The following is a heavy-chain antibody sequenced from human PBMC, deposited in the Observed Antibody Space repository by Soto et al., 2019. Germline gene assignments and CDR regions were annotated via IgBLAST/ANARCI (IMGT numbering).Heavy chain of an antibody. CDR3: ARGRNSSGPFDY. V-gene: IGHV4-34*01. D-gene: IGHD3-22*01. CDR2: INHSGST. CDR1: GGSFSGYY. J-gene: IGHJ4*02. Sequence: SETLSLTCAVYGGSFSGYYWSWIRQPPGKGLEWIGEINHSGSTNYNPSLKSRVTISVDTSKNQFSLKLSSVTAADTAVYYCARGRNSSGPFDYWGQGTLVTVSS.